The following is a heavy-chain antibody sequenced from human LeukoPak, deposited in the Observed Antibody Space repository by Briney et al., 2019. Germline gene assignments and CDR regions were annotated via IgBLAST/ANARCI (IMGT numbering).Heavy chain of an antibody. Sequence: ASVKVSCKASGYTFTGYYMHWVRQAPGQGLEWMGWINPNSGGTNYAQKFQGRVTMTRDMSTSTVYMELSSLRSEDTAVYYCARVGRADYALGDYWGQGTLVTVSS. CDR3: ARVGRADYALGDY. CDR2: INPNSGGT. V-gene: IGHV1-2*02. D-gene: IGHD4/OR15-4a*01. CDR1: GYTFTGYY. J-gene: IGHJ4*02.